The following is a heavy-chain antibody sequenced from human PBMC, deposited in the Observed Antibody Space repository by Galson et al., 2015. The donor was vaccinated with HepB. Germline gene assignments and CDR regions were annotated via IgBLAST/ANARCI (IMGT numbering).Heavy chain of an antibody. Sequence: SVKVSCKASGYTFTDNYMHWVRQAPGQGLEWMGWINPTSGDTKDAQKFQGRVTMTRDTSISTAYMEVSRLRSDDTAVYYCAREVAVPGTGFDYWGQGTLVTVSS. V-gene: IGHV1-2*02. CDR1: GYTFTDNY. CDR3: AREVAVPGTGFDY. CDR2: INPTSGDT. D-gene: IGHD6-13*01. J-gene: IGHJ4*02.